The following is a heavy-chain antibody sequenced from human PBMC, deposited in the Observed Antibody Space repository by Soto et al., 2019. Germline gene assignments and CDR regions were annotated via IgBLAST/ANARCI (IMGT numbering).Heavy chain of an antibody. J-gene: IGHJ4*02. V-gene: IGHV1-46*03. CDR2: INPSGGST. D-gene: IGHD5-12*01. CDR3: ARDRDGYNGAFDY. Sequence: ASVKVSCKASGYTFSNYYMHWVRRAPGQGLEWMGIINPSGGSTSYGQKFQGRVTMTRDTSTSTVYMELSTLRSEDTAVYYCARDRDGYNGAFDYWGQGTLVTVSS. CDR1: GYTFSNYY.